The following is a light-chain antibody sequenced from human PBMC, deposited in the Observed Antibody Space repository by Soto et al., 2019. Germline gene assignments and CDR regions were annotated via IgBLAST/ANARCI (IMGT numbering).Light chain of an antibody. J-gene: IGKJ4*01. V-gene: IGKV1-5*01. CDR1: QSISYW. CDR3: QQYNSYSLT. CDR2: DAS. Sequence: DIQMTQSPSTLSASVGDRVTVTCRASQSISYWLAWYQQKPGKAPKLLIYDASSLESGVPSRFSGSGSGTEFTLSISSLQPDDFATYYCQQYNSYSLTFGGGTKVDIK.